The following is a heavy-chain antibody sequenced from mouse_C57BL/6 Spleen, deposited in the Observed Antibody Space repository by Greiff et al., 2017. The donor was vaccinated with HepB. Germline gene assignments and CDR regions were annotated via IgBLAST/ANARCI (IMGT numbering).Heavy chain of an antibody. J-gene: IGHJ2*01. V-gene: IGHV1-61*01. D-gene: IGHD2-1*01. CDR3: ARRNGNYRTYYVDY. CDR1: GYTFTSYW. Sequence: VQLQQPGAELVRPGSSVKLSCKASGYTFTSYWMDWVKQRPGQGLEWIGNIYPSDSETHYNQKFKDKATLTVDKSSSTAYMQLSSLTSEDSAVYYCARRNGNYRTYYVDYWGQGTTLTVSS. CDR2: IYPSDSET.